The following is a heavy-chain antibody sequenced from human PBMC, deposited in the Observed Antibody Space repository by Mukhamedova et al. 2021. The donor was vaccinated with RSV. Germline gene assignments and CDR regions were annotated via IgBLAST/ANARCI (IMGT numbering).Heavy chain of an antibody. CDR2: INHSGST. Sequence: PPGKGLERIGEINHSGSTDYNPSLKSRVTISVDTSKNQFSLKLSSVTAADTAVYYCARRSGSYYVRGAFDIWGQGTMVTVSS. D-gene: IGHD1-26*01. V-gene: IGHV4-34*01. CDR3: ARRSGSYYVRGAFDI. J-gene: IGHJ3*02.